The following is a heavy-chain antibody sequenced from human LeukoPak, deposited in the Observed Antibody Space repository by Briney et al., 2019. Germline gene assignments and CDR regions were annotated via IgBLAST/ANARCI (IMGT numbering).Heavy chain of an antibody. Sequence: GGSLRLSCAASLFTFCGYMIRWVCEAPGKGLECGSYISSGRSYIYYADSVKGRFTISRDNAKNSLYLQMNSLRAEDTAVYYCARVVPAAEGLSWGQGALVTVSS. CDR3: ARVVPAAEGLS. J-gene: IGHJ4*02. D-gene: IGHD2-15*01. V-gene: IGHV3-21*01. CDR2: ISSGRSYI. CDR1: LFTFCGYM.